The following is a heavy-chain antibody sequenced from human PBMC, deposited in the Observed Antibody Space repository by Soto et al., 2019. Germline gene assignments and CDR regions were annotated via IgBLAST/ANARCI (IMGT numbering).Heavy chain of an antibody. J-gene: IGHJ6*02. CDR2: IIPIFGTA. D-gene: IGHD3-3*01. V-gene: IGHV1-69*06. Sequence: QVQLVQSGAEVKKPGSSVKVSCKASGGTFSSYAISWVRQAPGQGLEWMGGIIPIFGTANYAQKFQGRVTITADKSTSTDYMELSSLRSEDTAVYYCAREYYDFWSGLTKGYYYYGMDVWGQGTTVTVSS. CDR3: AREYYDFWSGLTKGYYYYGMDV. CDR1: GGTFSSYA.